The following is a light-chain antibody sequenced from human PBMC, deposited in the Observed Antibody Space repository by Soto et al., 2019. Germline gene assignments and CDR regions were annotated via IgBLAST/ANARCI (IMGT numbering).Light chain of an antibody. CDR1: RGDVGGYNY. J-gene: IGLJ1*01. Sequence: QSVLTQPASVSGSPGQSITISCSGTRGDVGGYNYVYWHQHHPGKAPKLLIYDVTNRPSGVSNRFSASKSGNTASLTISGLQPEDEADYYCSSYTSRSTYVLGTATKVTVL. CDR2: DVT. CDR3: SSYTSRSTYV. V-gene: IGLV2-14*03.